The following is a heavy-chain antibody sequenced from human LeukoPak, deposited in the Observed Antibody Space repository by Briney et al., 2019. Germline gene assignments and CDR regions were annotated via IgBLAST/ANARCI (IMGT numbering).Heavy chain of an antibody. CDR3: ARASQYCSSTRCHYYFDY. CDR1: RLTPSSYS. Sequence: GGSLRLSRAASRLTPSSYSTKFGCRAPGKGLEWVSSVTSSSTYIYYADSVTGRFTISRDNAKKSLYLQMNSLRAEDTAVYYCARASQYCSSTRCHYYFDYWGQGTLVTVSS. J-gene: IGHJ4*02. CDR2: VTSSSTYI. V-gene: IGHV3-21*01. D-gene: IGHD2-2*01.